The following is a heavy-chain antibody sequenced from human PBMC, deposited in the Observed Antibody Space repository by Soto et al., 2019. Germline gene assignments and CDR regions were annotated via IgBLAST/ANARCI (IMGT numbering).Heavy chain of an antibody. CDR3: ARELGYCSGGSCGTGFDY. CDR2: INSDGSST. J-gene: IGHJ4*02. V-gene: IGHV3-74*01. CDR1: GFTFSSYW. Sequence: EVQLVESGGGLVQPGGSLRLSCAASGFTFSSYWMHWVRQAPGKGLVWVSRINSDGSSTSYADSVKGRFTISRDNAKNTLYLQMNSLRAEDRAVYYCARELGYCSGGSCGTGFDYWGQGTLVTVSS. D-gene: IGHD2-15*01.